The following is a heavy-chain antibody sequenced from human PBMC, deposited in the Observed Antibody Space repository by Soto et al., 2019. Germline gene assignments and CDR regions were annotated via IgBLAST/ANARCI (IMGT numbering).Heavy chain of an antibody. Sequence: EVQLVESGGGLVQPGGSLRLSCEASGFTFNNYWVHWVRQPPGKGLVWVSRINTDGSWTNYADSVKGRFTMSSDNAKNTLYLQMNSLRDEDTAVYYCARAPDCGGGSCYSGHRYYGMDVWGQGATVTVSS. CDR3: ARAPDCGGGSCYSGHRYYGMDV. CDR2: INTDGSWT. V-gene: IGHV3-74*01. J-gene: IGHJ6*02. D-gene: IGHD2-15*01. CDR1: GFTFNNYW.